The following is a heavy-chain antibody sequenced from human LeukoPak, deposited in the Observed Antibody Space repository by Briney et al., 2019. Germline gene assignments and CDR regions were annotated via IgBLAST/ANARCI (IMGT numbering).Heavy chain of an antibody. CDR2: VSPTDGST. J-gene: IGHJ4*02. CDR3: AVSVQAAAIPAFDY. D-gene: IGHD6-25*01. V-gene: IGHV1-2*02. CDR1: GSIFAGHF. Sequence: GASVKVSCKASGSIFAGHFRHWMRQAPGQGLEWMGWVSPTDGSTRYAQNFQGRVTMTRDPSISTAYMELSELGSDDTAVYYCAVSVQAAAIPAFDYWGQEALVIVSS.